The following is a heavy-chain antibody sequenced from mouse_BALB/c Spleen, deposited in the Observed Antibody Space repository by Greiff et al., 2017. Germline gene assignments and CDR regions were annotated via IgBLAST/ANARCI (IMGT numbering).Heavy chain of an antibody. J-gene: IGHJ3*01. CDR3: ARGLLTATFAY. V-gene: IGHV5-17*02. CDR1: GFTFSSFG. CDR2: ISSGSSTI. D-gene: IGHD1-2*01. Sequence: EVKVVESGGGLVQPGGSRKLSCAASGFTFSSFGMHWVRQAPEKGLEWVAYISSGSSTIYYADTVKGRFTISRDNPKNTLFLQMTSLRSEDTAMYYCARGLLTATFAYWGQGTLVTVSA.